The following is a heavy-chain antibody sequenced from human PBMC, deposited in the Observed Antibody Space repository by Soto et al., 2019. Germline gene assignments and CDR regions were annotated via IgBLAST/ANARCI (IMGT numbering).Heavy chain of an antibody. CDR3: ANSAMVRGGGWFDP. V-gene: IGHV3-23*01. CDR1: GITFSSSA. D-gene: IGHD3-10*01. CDR2: ISGSGGNT. J-gene: IGHJ5*02. Sequence: EVQLLESGGGLVQPGGSLRLSCAASGITFSSSAMSWVRQAPGKGLEWVSDISGSGGNTYYADSVKGRFTISRDNSKNTRYLQMNGLRSEDTAVYYCANSAMVRGGGWFDPWGQGTLVTVSS.